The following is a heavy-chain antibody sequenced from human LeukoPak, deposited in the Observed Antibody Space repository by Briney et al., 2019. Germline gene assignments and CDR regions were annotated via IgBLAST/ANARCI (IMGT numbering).Heavy chain of an antibody. CDR3: ARDSSGYYFDY. Sequence: SETLSLTCTVSGGSISSYYWSWIRQPPGKGLEWIGYIYYSGSTNYNPSLKSRVTISVDTSKNQFSLKLSSVTAADTAVYYCARDSSGYYFDYWGQGTLVTVSS. V-gene: IGHV4-59*01. J-gene: IGHJ4*02. CDR2: IYYSGST. CDR1: GGSISSYY. D-gene: IGHD3-22*01.